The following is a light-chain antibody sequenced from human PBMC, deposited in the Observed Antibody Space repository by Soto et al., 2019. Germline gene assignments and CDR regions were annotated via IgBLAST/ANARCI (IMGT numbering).Light chain of an antibody. CDR3: EHLCNYPLS. J-gene: IGKJ4*01. CDR1: QGVSRS. Sequence: DTQLTQSPSFLSASVGDRVTIACRASQGVSRSVGWYQQKPGTAPKLLISAASTLNSGDPSRFSGSGSGTGFTLTISSLQPEYFANYYCEHLCNYPLSFSGGTKVEI. V-gene: IGKV1-9*01. CDR2: AAS.